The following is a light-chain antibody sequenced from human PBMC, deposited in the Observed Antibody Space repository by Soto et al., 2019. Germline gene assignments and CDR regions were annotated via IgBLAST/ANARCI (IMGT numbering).Light chain of an antibody. CDR1: QDLRGA. V-gene: IGKV1-13*02. CDR3: QQFNSYPIT. Sequence: AIQVTQSPSSLSASVGDRVTMTCRASQDLRGALAWYQQQSGKPPNLLIYDVSTLEGGVPSRFSGSGSGTEFTLTISSLQPEDFGTYYCQQFNSYPITFGHGTRLEIK. J-gene: IGKJ5*01. CDR2: DVS.